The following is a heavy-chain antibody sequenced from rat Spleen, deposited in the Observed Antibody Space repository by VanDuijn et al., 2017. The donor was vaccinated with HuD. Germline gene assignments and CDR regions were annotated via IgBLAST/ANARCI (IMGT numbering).Heavy chain of an antibody. CDR1: GFSLTSYH. D-gene: IGHD1-2*01. V-gene: IGHV2-6*01. Sequence: QVQLKESGPGLVQPSQTLSLTCTVSGFSLTSYHISWVRQPPGKGLAWIAAISSGGSTDYNSALKSRLSISRDTSKSQVLLKMNSLQTEDTAMYFCARPSIAAMDYWGQGVMVTVSS. CDR2: ISSGGST. J-gene: IGHJ2*01. CDR3: ARPSIAAMDY.